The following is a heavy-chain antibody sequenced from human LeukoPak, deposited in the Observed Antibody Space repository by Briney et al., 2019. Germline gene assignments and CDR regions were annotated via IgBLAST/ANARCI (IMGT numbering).Heavy chain of an antibody. CDR1: GGSISSGGYS. V-gene: IGHV4-30-2*01. Sequence: SQTLSLTCAVSGGSISSGGYSWSWIRQPPGKGLEWIGYIYHSGSTYYNPSLKSRVTISVDRSKNQFSLKLSSVTAADTAVYYCARGTTYYYDSSGYFYFDYWGQGTLVTDSS. D-gene: IGHD3-22*01. J-gene: IGHJ4*02. CDR3: ARGTTYYYDSSGYFYFDY. CDR2: IYHSGST.